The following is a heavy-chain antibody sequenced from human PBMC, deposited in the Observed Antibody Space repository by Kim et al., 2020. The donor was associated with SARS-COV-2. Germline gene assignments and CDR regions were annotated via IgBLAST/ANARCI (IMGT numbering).Heavy chain of an antibody. D-gene: IGHD6-13*01. CDR3: ARVSSSWYGWFDP. V-gene: IGHV3-7*01. Sequence: YVDSVKGRFTISRDNAKNSLYLQMNSLRAEDTAVYYCARVSSSWYGWFDPWGQGTLVTVSS. J-gene: IGHJ5*02.